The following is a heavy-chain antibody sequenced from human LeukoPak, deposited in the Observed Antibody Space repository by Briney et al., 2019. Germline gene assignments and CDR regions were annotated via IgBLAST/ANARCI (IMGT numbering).Heavy chain of an antibody. J-gene: IGHJ4*02. D-gene: IGHD1-26*01. V-gene: IGHV3-11*01. CDR3: ARDGGSYAPDY. Sequence: DPVKGRFTISRDNAKNSLYLQMNSLRAEDTAVYYCARDGGSYAPDYWGQGTLVTVSS.